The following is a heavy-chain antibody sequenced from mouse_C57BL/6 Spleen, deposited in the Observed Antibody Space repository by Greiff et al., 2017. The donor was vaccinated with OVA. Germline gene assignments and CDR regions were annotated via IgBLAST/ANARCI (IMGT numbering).Heavy chain of an antibody. CDR3: ARSTGTEEAWFAY. CDR1: GYAFSSSW. Sequence: QVQLKQSGPELAKPGASVKISCKASGYAFSSSWMNWVKQRPGKGLEWIGRIYPGDGDTNYNGKFKGKATLTADKSSSTAYMHLSSLTSEDSAVYCGARSTGTEEAWFAYWGQGTLVTVSA. J-gene: IGHJ3*01. CDR2: IYPGDGDT. D-gene: IGHD4-1*02. V-gene: IGHV1-82*01.